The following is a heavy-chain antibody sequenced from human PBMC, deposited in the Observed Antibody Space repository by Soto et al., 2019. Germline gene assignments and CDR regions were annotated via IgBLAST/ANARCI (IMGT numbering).Heavy chain of an antibody. D-gene: IGHD2-2*01. Sequence: PGGSLRLSCAASGFTVSSNYMSWVRQAPGKGLEWVSVIYSGGSTYYADSVKGRFTISRDNSKNALYLQMNSLRAEDTAVYYCASSDCSSTSCYGTHFDYWGQGTLVTVSS. J-gene: IGHJ4*02. CDR2: IYSGGST. V-gene: IGHV3-66*01. CDR3: ASSDCSSTSCYGTHFDY. CDR1: GFTVSSNY.